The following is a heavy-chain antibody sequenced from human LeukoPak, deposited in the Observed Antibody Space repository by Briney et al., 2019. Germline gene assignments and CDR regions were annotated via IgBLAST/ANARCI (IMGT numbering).Heavy chain of an antibody. CDR3: ARYEQRPGVTASDP. Sequence: GGSLRLSCTASGFTFNSYWMVWFRQAPGKGLVWVSCINPDGSWTLHADSVKGRFAISRDYARNALYLQMNSMGVEDTAMYYCARYEQRPGVTASDPWSQGTLVTVSS. V-gene: IGHV3-74*01. CDR1: GFTFNSYW. J-gene: IGHJ5*02. D-gene: IGHD2-21*02. CDR2: INPDGSWT.